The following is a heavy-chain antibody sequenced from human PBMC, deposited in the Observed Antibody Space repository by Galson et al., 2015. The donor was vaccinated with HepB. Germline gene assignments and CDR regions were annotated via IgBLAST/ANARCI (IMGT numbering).Heavy chain of an antibody. CDR1: GFTFKNAW. J-gene: IGHJ6*03. V-gene: IGHV3-15*07. Sequence: SLRLSCAASGFTFKNAWINWVRQAPGKGLEWVGRIKSKTYGGTADYIAPVKGRFTISRDDSTNMVYLEMNSLNTEDSAVYYCAILYYNFWSPSFRSTYYYRYMDVWGKGTTVTVSS. CDR3: AILYYNFWSPSFRSTYYYRYMDV. D-gene: IGHD3-3*01. CDR2: IKSKTYGGTA.